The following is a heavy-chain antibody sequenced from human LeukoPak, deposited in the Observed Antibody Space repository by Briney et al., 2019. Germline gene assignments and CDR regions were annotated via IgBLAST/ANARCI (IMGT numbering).Heavy chain of an antibody. CDR2: IYYSGST. CDR3: ARYCSSTSCYGD. D-gene: IGHD2-2*01. J-gene: IGHJ4*02. CDR1: GGSISSGGYY. V-gene: IGHV4-31*03. Sequence: PSETLSLTCTVSGGSISSGGYYWSWIRQHPGKGLEWIGYIYYSGSTYYNPSLKSRVTISVDTSKNQFSLKLSSVTAADTAVYYCARYCSSTSCYGDWGQGTLVTVSS.